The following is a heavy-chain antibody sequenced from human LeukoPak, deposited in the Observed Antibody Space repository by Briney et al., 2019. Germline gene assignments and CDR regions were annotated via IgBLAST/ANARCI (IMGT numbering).Heavy chain of an antibody. Sequence: PGGSLRLSCAGSGFTFSSYAMPWVRQAPGKGLEWVAVISYDGSNKYYADSVKGRFTISRDNSKNTLYLQMNSLRAEDTAVYYCARSSIAALDYWGQGTLVTVSS. CDR2: ISYDGSNK. CDR3: ARSSIAALDY. D-gene: IGHD6-6*01. J-gene: IGHJ4*02. CDR1: GFTFSSYA. V-gene: IGHV3-30*01.